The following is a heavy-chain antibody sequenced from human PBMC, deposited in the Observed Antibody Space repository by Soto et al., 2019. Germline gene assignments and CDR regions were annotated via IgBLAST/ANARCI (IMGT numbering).Heavy chain of an antibody. CDR3: ARASYCTTTSCLEDV. CDR1: GFSFTSYA. Sequence: EAQLLESGGGLVQPGGSLRLSCAASGFSFTSYAMSWVRQPPGKGLEWVSAISGSGDVTATGDTTYYADSVKGRFTISRDNSKNTLYPQMNSLRAEDTAVYYCARASYCTTTSCLEDVWGQGTTVSVSS. D-gene: IGHD2-2*01. J-gene: IGHJ6*02. V-gene: IGHV3-23*01. CDR2: ISGSGDVTATGDTT.